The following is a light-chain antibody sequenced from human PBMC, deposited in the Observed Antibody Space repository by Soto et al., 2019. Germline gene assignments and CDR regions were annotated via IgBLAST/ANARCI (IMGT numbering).Light chain of an antibody. V-gene: IGKV1-5*01. Sequence: DIQMTQSPSTLSASVGDRVTITCRASESVSIWLAWYQQKPGKAPNLLIYDVSSWESGVPPRFSGSGSGTEFTLTISSLQPDDFATYYCQQYNSYSWTFGQGTKVDIK. CDR2: DVS. J-gene: IGKJ1*01. CDR1: ESVSIW. CDR3: QQYNSYSWT.